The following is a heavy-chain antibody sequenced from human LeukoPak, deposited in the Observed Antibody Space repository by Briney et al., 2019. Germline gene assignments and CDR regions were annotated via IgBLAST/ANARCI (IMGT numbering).Heavy chain of an antibody. CDR1: GGSISSSSYY. Sequence: PSETLSLTCTVSGGSISSSSYYWGWIRQPPGKGLEWIGGIYYSGSTYYNPSLKSRVTISVDTSKNQFSLKLSSVTAADTAVYYCASPGDFWSGYLPFDYWGQGTLVTVSS. J-gene: IGHJ4*02. D-gene: IGHD3-3*01. V-gene: IGHV4-39*07. CDR2: IYYSGST. CDR3: ASPGDFWSGYLPFDY.